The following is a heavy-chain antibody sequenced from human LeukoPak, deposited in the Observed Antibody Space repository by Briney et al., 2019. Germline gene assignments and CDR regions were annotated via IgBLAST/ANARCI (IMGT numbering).Heavy chain of an antibody. Sequence: GESLKISCKASGYTFTNSWIGWVRQMPGKGLEWMGIIYPGNSDTRYSPSFRGQVAISADKSISTAYLHLSSLKASDTAMYYCARLGAHIPLIKGPFDYWAQGTLVTVS. D-gene: IGHD2-21*01. V-gene: IGHV5-51*01. CDR1: GYTFTNSW. CDR3: ARLGAHIPLIKGPFDY. CDR2: IYPGNSDT. J-gene: IGHJ4*02.